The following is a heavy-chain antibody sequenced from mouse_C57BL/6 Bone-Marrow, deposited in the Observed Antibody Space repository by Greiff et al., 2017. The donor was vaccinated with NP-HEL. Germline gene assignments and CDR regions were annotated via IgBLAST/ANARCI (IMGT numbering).Heavy chain of an antibody. Sequence: DVKLVESGGGLVQPGGSLKLSCAASGFTFSDYYMYWVRQTPEKRLEWVAYISNGGGSTYYPDTVKGRFTISRDNAKNTLYLQMSRLKSEDTAMYYCARQGGLLDYWGQGTSVTVSS. CDR2: ISNGGGST. J-gene: IGHJ4*01. V-gene: IGHV5-12*01. D-gene: IGHD3-3*01. CDR1: GFTFSDYY. CDR3: ARQGGLLDY.